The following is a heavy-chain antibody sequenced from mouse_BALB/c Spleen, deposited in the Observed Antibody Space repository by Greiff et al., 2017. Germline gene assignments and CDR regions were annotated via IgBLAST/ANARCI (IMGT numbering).Heavy chain of an antibody. CDR2: INPGSGGT. CDR1: GYAFTNYL. J-gene: IGHJ3*01. Sequence: VQLQQSGAELVRPGTSVKVSCKASGYAFTNYLIEWVKQRPGQGLEWIGVINPGSGGTNYNEKFKGKATLTADKSSSTAYMQLSSLTSDDSAVYFCARDYYYGSSPFAYWGQGTLVTVSA. CDR3: ARDYYYGSSPFAY. V-gene: IGHV1-54*03. D-gene: IGHD1-1*01.